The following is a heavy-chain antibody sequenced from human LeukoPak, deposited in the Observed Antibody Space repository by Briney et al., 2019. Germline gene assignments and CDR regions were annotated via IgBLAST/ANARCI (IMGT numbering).Heavy chain of an antibody. CDR2: IKGDGTAP. J-gene: IGHJ4*02. CDR1: GFTFSSHL. V-gene: IGHV3-74*01. Sequence: GGSLRLSCAASGFTFSSHLMHWVRQAQGTGLVWVSSIKGDGTAPNYADSVKGRFTISRGNAKSTQYLQMSSLRVEDTAVYHCARNFATGDWGQGTLVTVSS. D-gene: IGHD1-14*01. CDR3: ARNFATGD.